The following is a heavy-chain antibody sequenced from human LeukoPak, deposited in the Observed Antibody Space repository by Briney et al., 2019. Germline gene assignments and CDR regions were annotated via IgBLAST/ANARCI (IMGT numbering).Heavy chain of an antibody. V-gene: IGHV4-61*02. Sequence: PSETLSLTCTVSGGSISSGSYYWSWIRQPAGKGLEWIGRIYTSGSTNYNPSLKSRVTISVDTSKNQSSLKLSSVTAADTAVYYCARWYYYDSSGYQTHAFDIWGQGTMVTVSS. CDR3: ARWYYYDSSGYQTHAFDI. D-gene: IGHD3-22*01. J-gene: IGHJ3*02. CDR2: IYTSGST. CDR1: GGSISSGSYY.